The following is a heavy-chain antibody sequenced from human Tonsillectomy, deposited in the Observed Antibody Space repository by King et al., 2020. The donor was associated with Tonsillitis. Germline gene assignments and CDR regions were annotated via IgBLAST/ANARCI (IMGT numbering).Heavy chain of an antibody. J-gene: IGHJ4*02. Sequence: QLVQSGAEVRKPGASVRLSCKTSGYSFTSYGISWVRQAPGQGLEWLAWISPFNGKRESAQKFHDRITLTSNTSTNTAYMELLRLRSDDTGVYFCAREGPTVAQLWPNDHWGQGALVIVS. CDR2: ISPFNGKR. CDR3: AREGPTVAQLWPNDH. CDR1: GYSFTSYG. V-gene: IGHV1-18*01. D-gene: IGHD2-21*01.